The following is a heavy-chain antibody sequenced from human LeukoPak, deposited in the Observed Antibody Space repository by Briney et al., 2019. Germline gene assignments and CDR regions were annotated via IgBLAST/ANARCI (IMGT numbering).Heavy chain of an antibody. CDR1: GFTFSTYA. D-gene: IGHD1-26*01. CDR2: ISYDGSNK. CDR3: ARDATSEHFFDY. J-gene: IGHJ4*02. V-gene: IGHV3-30-3*01. Sequence: PGRSLRLSCAASGFTFSTYAMYWVRQAPGKGLEWVAVISYDGSNKYYADSVKGRCTISRDNSKNSLYLQMNSLRAEDTAVYYCARDATSEHFFDYWGQGTLVTVSS.